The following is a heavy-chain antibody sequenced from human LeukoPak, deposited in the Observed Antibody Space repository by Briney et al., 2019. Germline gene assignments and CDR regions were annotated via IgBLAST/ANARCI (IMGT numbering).Heavy chain of an antibody. Sequence: SETLSLTCTVSGGSISSGGYYWTWIRQHPGEGLEWIGYISYSGSTYYNPSLKSRVTISLDTPKNQFSLRLSSVTAADTAVYYCAKYYCGTSSCPGVDYWGQGTLVTVSS. D-gene: IGHD2-2*01. J-gene: IGHJ4*02. V-gene: IGHV4-31*03. CDR1: GGSISSGGYY. CDR2: ISYSGST. CDR3: AKYYCGTSSCPGVDY.